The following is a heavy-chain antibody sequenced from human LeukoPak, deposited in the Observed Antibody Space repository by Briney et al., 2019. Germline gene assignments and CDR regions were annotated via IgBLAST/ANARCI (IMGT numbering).Heavy chain of an antibody. D-gene: IGHD4-11*01. J-gene: IGHJ4*02. CDR3: VRDRGYSNFDY. CDR2: MKEDGSEI. Sequence: PGGSLRLSCATSRFTFSNYWMSWVCQAPGKGLEWVANMKEDGSEINYVDSVKGRFTISRDNAQDSLYLQMNSLRAEDTAVYYCVRDRGYSNFDYWGQGTLVTVSS. V-gene: IGHV3-7*01. CDR1: RFTFSNYW.